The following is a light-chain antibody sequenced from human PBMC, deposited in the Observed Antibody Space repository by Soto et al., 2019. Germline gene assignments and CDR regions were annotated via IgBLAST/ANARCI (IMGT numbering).Light chain of an antibody. CDR1: QTIHRW. V-gene: IGKV1-5*03. J-gene: IGKJ1*01. Sequence: DLQMTQSPPTLPASLGDSVTITCRASQTIHRWFAWYQQKPGTAPRLLIYKASSLESGVPSRFSGSGYGTDSTLTISSLRADDFETYYCQQYENYPWTFGQGTKVDIK. CDR2: KAS. CDR3: QQYENYPWT.